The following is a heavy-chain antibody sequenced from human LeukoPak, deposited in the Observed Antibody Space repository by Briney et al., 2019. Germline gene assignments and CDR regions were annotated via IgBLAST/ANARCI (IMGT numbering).Heavy chain of an antibody. Sequence: SETLSLTCTVSGGSISSYYWSWIRQPPGKGLEWIGYIYYSGSTNFNPSLKSRVTISVDTSKNQFSLKLSSVTAADTAVYYCARVACSGGSCYSDYWGQGTLVTVSS. J-gene: IGHJ4*02. D-gene: IGHD2-15*01. V-gene: IGHV4-59*01. CDR3: ARVACSGGSCYSDY. CDR2: IYYSGST. CDR1: GGSISSYY.